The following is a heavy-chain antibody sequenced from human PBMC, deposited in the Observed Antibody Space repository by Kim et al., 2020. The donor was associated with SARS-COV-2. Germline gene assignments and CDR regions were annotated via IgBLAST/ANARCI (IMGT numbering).Heavy chain of an antibody. CDR3: ARAVWFDY. V-gene: IGHV4-34*01. Sequence: SGSTTYTPSVKSRVTISVDTSKNQFSLKLSSVTAADTAVYYCARAVWFDYCGQGTLVTVSS. J-gene: IGHJ4*02. CDR2: SGST. D-gene: IGHD3-16*01.